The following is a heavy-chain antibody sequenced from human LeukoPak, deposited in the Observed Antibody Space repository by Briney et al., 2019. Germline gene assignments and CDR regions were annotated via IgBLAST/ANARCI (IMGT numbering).Heavy chain of an antibody. CDR3: AKERGWELLRSYIDF. CDR1: GFTFSSCG. Sequence: GRSLRLSCETSGFTFSSCGMHWVRQAPGKGLQWVAVISFDGTNTVYLDSVKGRFTISRDNSKNTLYLQMNSLTSEDTATYYCAKERGWELLRSYIDFWGQGTLVTVYS. V-gene: IGHV3-30*18. D-gene: IGHD1-26*01. J-gene: IGHJ4*02. CDR2: ISFDGTNT.